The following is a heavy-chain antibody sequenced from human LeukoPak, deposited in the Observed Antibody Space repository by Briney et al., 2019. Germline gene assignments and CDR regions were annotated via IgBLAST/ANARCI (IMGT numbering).Heavy chain of an antibody. CDR2: IYTSGST. J-gene: IGHJ3*02. CDR1: GGSISSGSYY. D-gene: IGHD6-6*01. V-gene: IGHV4-61*02. Sequence: SETLSLTRTVSGGSISSGSYYWSWIRQPAGKGLEWIGRIYTSGSTNYNPSLKSRVTISVDTSKNQFSLKLSSVTAADTAVYYCARDGLDKADAFDIWGQGTMVTVSS. CDR3: ARDGLDKADAFDI.